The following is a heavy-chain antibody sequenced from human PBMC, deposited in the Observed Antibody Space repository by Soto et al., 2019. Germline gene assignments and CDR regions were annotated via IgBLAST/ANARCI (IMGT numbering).Heavy chain of an antibody. J-gene: IGHJ4*02. CDR3: ASDHGNYGTFDQ. D-gene: IGHD1-7*01. V-gene: IGHV1-46*01. Sequence: ASVKVSCKASGYTFTSYYMHWVRQAPGQGLEWMGRINRNSGITNYAQKFQGRVTMTTDSSTSTAYMEVRSLRFDDTAVYYCASDHGNYGTFDQWGQGTLVTVSS. CDR1: GYTFTSYY. CDR2: INRNSGIT.